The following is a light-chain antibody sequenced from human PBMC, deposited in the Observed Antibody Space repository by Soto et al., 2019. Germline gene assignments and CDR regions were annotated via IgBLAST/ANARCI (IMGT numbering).Light chain of an antibody. CDR2: AAS. CDR1: QGISSY. CDR3: QQLNSYPWT. Sequence: IQLTQSPSSLSASVGDRVTITCRASQGISSYLAWYQQKTGKAPKLLIYAASTLQSGVPSRFSGSGSWTNFTLTISSLQPEDFATYYCQQLNSYPWTFGQGTKVEIK. V-gene: IGKV1-9*01. J-gene: IGKJ1*01.